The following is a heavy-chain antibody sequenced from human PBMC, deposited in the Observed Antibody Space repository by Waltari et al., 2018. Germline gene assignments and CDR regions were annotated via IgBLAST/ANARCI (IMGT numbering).Heavy chain of an antibody. CDR1: GFTFSTFA. CDR3: AKDVGDAARQALDY. D-gene: IGHD6-6*01. J-gene: IGHJ4*02. Sequence: EVQLLESGGGLVQPGGSLSLSCAASGFTFSTFAMNWVRQAPGKGLEWVSALNPGGGTTYYADAVKGRFTISRDNSKNTLYLQMNSLTAEDTALYYCAKDVGDAARQALDYWGQGALVTVSP. CDR2: LNPGGGTT. V-gene: IGHV3-23*01.